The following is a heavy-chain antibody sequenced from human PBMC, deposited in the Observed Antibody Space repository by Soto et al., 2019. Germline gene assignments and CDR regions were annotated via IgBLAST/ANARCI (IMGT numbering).Heavy chain of an antibody. Sequence: GGSLRLSCAASGFTFSSYAMHWVRQAPGKGLEWVAVISYDGSNKYYADSVKGRFTISRDNSKNTLYLQMNSLRAEDTAVYYCARLASVDTAMVPQFDYWGQGTLVTVSS. CDR3: ARLASVDTAMVPQFDY. D-gene: IGHD5-18*01. CDR1: GFTFSSYA. J-gene: IGHJ4*02. CDR2: ISYDGSNK. V-gene: IGHV3-30-3*01.